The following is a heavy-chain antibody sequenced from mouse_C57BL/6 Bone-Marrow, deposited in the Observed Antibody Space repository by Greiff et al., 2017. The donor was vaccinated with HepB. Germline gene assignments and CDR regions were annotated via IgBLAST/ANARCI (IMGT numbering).Heavy chain of an antibody. CDR1: GYTFTDYE. V-gene: IGHV1-15*01. Sequence: VQLQQSGAELVRPGASVTLSCKASGYTFTDYEMHWVKQTPAHGLEWIGAIYPETGGTAYNQKFKGKAILTADKSSSTAYMELRSLTSEDSAVYYCTRTSTVEFAYWGQGTLVTVSA. CDR2: IYPETGGT. J-gene: IGHJ3*01. D-gene: IGHD1-1*01. CDR3: TRTSTVEFAY.